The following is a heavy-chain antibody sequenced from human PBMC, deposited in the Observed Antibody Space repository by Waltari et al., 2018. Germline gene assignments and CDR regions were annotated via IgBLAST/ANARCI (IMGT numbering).Heavy chain of an antibody. CDR3: ATYIGASIGTAAFDV. V-gene: IGHV4-39*01. J-gene: IGHJ3*01. Sequence: HLQLQESGPGLLKPSETLSLTCSVSDVSITSNRPYRVWIRQPPGLGLEWIGTLSYSGATYSSPSLKSRVTISGDTSKNQLSLILGSVTAADTAVYYCATYIGASIGTAAFDVWGQGTMVTVSA. CDR2: LSYSGAT. D-gene: IGHD5-12*01. CDR1: DVSITSNRPY.